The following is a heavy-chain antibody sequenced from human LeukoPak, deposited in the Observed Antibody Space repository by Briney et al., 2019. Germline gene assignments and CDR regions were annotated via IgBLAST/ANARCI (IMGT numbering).Heavy chain of an antibody. CDR1: GFTFSTYA. CDR2: ISYDGLNK. Sequence: PGRSLRLSCAASGFTFSTYAMHWVRQAPGKGLEWVAVISYDGLNKYYADSVKGRFAISRDNSKNTLFLQVDSLRAEDTAVYYCARDSLEGTSHYYFYAMDVWGQGTTVTVSS. J-gene: IGHJ6*02. D-gene: IGHD1/OR15-1a*01. V-gene: IGHV3-30*09. CDR3: ARDSLEGTSHYYFYAMDV.